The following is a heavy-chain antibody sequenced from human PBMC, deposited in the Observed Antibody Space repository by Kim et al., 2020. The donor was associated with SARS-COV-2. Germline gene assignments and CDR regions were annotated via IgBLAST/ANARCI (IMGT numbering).Heavy chain of an antibody. CDR3: AKDIGKRSDSTYGMDV. Sequence: GGSLRLSCAASGFTFSSYAMNWVRQAPGKGLEWVSAISGSGGSTYYADSVKGRFTISRDNSKNTLYLQINSLRAEDTAVYYCAKDIGKRSDSTYGMDVWGDGATVTVSS. CDR1: GFTFSSYA. D-gene: IGHD3-22*01. V-gene: IGHV3-23*01. J-gene: IGHJ6*04. CDR2: ISGSGGST.